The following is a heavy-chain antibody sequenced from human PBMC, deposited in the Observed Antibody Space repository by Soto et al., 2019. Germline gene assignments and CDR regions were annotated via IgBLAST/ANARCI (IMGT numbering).Heavy chain of an antibody. CDR3: ARISYWVKDY. Sequence: LSLTCTVSGASLSSGSYYWSWIRQPPGKGLEWIGYFYYTGTTKYNPSLESRVTISADTSKNQFSLNLTSVTAADTAVYYCARISYWVKDYWGQGALVTVSS. V-gene: IGHV4-61*01. J-gene: IGHJ4*02. CDR2: FYYTGTT. CDR1: GASLSSGSYY. D-gene: IGHD2-8*02.